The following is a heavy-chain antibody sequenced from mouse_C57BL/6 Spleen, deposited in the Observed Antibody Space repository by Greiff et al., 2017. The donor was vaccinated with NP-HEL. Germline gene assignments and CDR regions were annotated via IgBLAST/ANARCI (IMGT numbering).Heavy chain of an antibody. Sequence: QVQLKQPGAELVMPGASVKLSCKASGYTFTSYWMHWVKQRPGQGLEWIGEIDPSDSYTNYNQKFKGKSTLTVDKSSSTAYMQLSSLTSEDSAVYYCARKEGGSSYDWFAYWGQGTLVTVSA. D-gene: IGHD1-1*01. J-gene: IGHJ3*01. CDR2: IDPSDSYT. V-gene: IGHV1-69*01. CDR3: ARKEGGSSYDWFAY. CDR1: GYTFTSYW.